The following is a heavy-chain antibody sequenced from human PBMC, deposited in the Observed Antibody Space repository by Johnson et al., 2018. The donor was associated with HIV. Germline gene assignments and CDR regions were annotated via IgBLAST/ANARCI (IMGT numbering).Heavy chain of an antibody. Sequence: QVQLVESGGGLVQPGRSLRLSCVASGFTFSSYAMHWVRQAPGKGLEWVAVISYDGNNKYYTDSVQGRFTISRDNSKNTVYLQMNSLRAEDTAVYYCARSSGYYGTDAFDIWGQGTMVTVSS. J-gene: IGHJ3*02. CDR1: GFTFSSYA. CDR3: ARSSGYYGTDAFDI. D-gene: IGHD3-22*01. V-gene: IGHV3-30*14. CDR2: ISYDGNNK.